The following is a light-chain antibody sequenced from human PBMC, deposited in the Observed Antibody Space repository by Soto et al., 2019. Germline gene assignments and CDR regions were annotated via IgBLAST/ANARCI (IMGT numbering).Light chain of an antibody. CDR2: AAS. Sequence: DIPLTPSPSFLSASVGDRVTITCRASQGISSYLAWYQQKPGKAPKLLIYAASTLHSGVPSRFSGSGSGTEFTLTISSLQPEDFATYYCQQLNTYPVTFGQGTQVEIK. CDR3: QQLNTYPVT. J-gene: IGKJ1*01. V-gene: IGKV1-9*01. CDR1: QGISSY.